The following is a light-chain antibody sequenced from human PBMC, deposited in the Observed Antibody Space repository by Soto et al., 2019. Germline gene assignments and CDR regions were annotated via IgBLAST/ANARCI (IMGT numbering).Light chain of an antibody. CDR1: QSINNW. J-gene: IGKJ1*01. Sequence: DIQMTQSPSTLSASVGDRVTITCRASQSINNWLAWYQQKPGKAPKLLFYKASSLESGVPSRFSGSGSGTEFTLTLSSLQPDDFATYYCQQYNSYSPWTFGQGTKVEIK. CDR2: KAS. CDR3: QQYNSYSPWT. V-gene: IGKV1-5*03.